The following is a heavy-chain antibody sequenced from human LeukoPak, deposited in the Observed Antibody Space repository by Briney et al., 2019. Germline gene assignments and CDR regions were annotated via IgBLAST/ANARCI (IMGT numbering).Heavy chain of an antibody. D-gene: IGHD3-22*01. J-gene: IGHJ3*02. V-gene: IGHV5-51*01. Sequence: GESLKISCMGSGYTFTNYWIGWVRQMPGKGLEWMVIIYPGDSDTRYSPSFQGQVTMSADKSISTAYLQWSSLKASDTAMYYCARLRGDSSGYYYRGAFDIWGQGTMVTVSS. CDR3: ARLRGDSSGYYYRGAFDI. CDR2: IYPGDSDT. CDR1: GYTFTNYW.